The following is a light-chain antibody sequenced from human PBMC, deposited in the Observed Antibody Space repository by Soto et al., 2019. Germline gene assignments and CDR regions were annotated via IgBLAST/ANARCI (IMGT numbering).Light chain of an antibody. CDR1: SSDVGGYNR. V-gene: IGLV2-8*01. Sequence: QSALTQPPSASGSPGQPVSISCTGTSSDVGGYNRVSWYQHHPGKAPKLIIYEVFKRPSGVPDRFSGSKSANTASLTVSGLQAEDEADYYCHSYAGNSWVFGGGTKLTVL. J-gene: IGLJ3*02. CDR3: HSYAGNSWV. CDR2: EVF.